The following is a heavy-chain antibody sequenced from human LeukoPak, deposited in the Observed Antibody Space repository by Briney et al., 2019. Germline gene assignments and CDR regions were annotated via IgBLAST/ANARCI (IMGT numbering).Heavy chain of an antibody. V-gene: IGHV4-61*02. CDR1: GGSISSSSYY. CDR2: IYTSGST. CDR3: ASSSDSSWFLFDY. J-gene: IGHJ4*02. D-gene: IGHD6-13*01. Sequence: PSETLSLTCTVSGGSISSSSYYWGWIRQPAGKGLEWIGRIYTSGSTNYNPSLKSRVTISVDTSKNQFSLKLSSVTAADTAVYYCASSSDSSWFLFDYWGQGTLVTVSS.